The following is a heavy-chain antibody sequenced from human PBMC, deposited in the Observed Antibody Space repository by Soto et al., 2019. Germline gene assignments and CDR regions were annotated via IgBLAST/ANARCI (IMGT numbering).Heavy chain of an antibody. CDR1: GFTVSDHY. D-gene: IGHD3-22*01. V-gene: IGHV3-11*06. Sequence: QVQLVESGGGLVKPGGSLRLSCAVSGFTVSDHYMTWIRQAPGKGLEWVSYISGSGTYTNYADSVKGRFIMSRDIAQNSLWLHINSLRAEDTAVYYCARFSGWRQVVGYKYGLDVWGQGTAITVSS. J-gene: IGHJ6*02. CDR3: ARFSGWRQVVGYKYGLDV. CDR2: ISGSGTYT.